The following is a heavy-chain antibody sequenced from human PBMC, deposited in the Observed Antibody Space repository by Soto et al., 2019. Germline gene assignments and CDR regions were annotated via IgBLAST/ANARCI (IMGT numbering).Heavy chain of an antibody. D-gene: IGHD2-21*01. J-gene: IGHJ4*02. CDR2: IYWDDDK. CDR3: AHVYSSDVSFDY. V-gene: IGHV2-5*02. Sequence: QITLKESGPTLVKPTQTLTLTCTFSGFSLSTSGVGVGWIRQPPGKALEWLALIYWDDDKRYSPSLKSRLTITKDTSKNQVVLTMTNMDPVDTATYDCAHVYSSDVSFDYWGQGTLVTVSS. CDR1: GFSLSTSGVG.